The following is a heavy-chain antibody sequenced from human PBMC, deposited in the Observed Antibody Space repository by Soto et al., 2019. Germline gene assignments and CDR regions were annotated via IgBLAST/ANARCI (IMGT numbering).Heavy chain of an antibody. Sequence: QVQLVQSGAEVRKPGSSVKVSCKISGGTFTNYVISWLRQAPGQGLERMGGLIPIFGAANLAQKFQGRVTITADESTSTVNMELCSLTSEDTAVYYCARGRSSPNFDPWGQGTLVTVSS. CDR2: LIPIFGAA. CDR3: ARGRSSPNFDP. V-gene: IGHV1-69*01. J-gene: IGHJ5*02. CDR1: GGTFTNYV. D-gene: IGHD6-6*01.